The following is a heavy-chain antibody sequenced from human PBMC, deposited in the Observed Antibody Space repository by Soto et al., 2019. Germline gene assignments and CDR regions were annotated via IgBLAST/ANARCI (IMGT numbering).Heavy chain of an antibody. V-gene: IGHV4-31*03. D-gene: IGHD3-10*01. CDR3: ARDGPVADYYGAGSYSSY. Sequence: QVQLQESGPGLVKPSQTLSLTCTVSGDSISSGGYYWSWIRQHPGKGLEWIGYIYFSGSTYYNPSRKSRVTLSLRTSQQQSAVKLRSVTAADAAVYYCARDGPVADYYGAGSYSSYWGQGTLFTVSS. CDR2: IYFSGST. J-gene: IGHJ4*02. CDR1: GDSISSGGYY.